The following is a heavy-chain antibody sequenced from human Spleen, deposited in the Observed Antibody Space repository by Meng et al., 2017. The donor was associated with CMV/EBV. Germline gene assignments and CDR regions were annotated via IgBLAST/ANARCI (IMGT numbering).Heavy chain of an antibody. CDR1: GYTFTSHG. Sequence: ASVKVSCKASGYTFTSHGINWVRQAPGQGLEWMGWISTYNGNTNYVQKLQGRVTMTRDTSTSTVYMELSSLRSDDTAVYFCARILYGGKPPFDYWGQGTLVTVSS. D-gene: IGHD4/OR15-4a*01. J-gene: IGHJ4*02. CDR3: ARILYGGKPPFDY. CDR2: ISTYNGNT. V-gene: IGHV1-18*01.